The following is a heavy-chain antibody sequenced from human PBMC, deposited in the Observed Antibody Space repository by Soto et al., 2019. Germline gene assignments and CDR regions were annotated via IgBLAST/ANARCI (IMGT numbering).Heavy chain of an antibody. CDR1: GGSFSCYY. CDR3: ARGPRVQLWFSWFDP. V-gene: IGHV4-34*01. J-gene: IGHJ5*02. Sequence: PSETLSLTCAVYGGSFSCYYWSWIRQPPGKGLEWIGEINHSGSTNYNPSLKSRVTISVDTSKNQFSLKLSSVTAADTAVYYCARGPRVQLWFSWFDPWGQGTLVTVSS. CDR2: INHSGST. D-gene: IGHD5-18*01.